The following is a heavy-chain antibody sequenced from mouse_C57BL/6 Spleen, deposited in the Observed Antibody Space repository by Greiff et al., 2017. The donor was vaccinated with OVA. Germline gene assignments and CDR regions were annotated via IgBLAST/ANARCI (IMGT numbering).Heavy chain of an antibody. CDR2: ISNGGGST. J-gene: IGHJ3*01. V-gene: IGHV5-12*01. D-gene: IGHD4-1*02. CDR3: ARPSTGTGFAY. CDR1: GFTFSDYY. Sequence: EVKVEESGGGLVQPGGSLKLSCAASGFTFSDYYMYWVRQTPEKRLEWVAYISNGGGSTYYPDTVKGRFTISRDNAKNTLYLQMSRLKSEDTAMYYCARPSTGTGFAYWGQGTLVTVSA.